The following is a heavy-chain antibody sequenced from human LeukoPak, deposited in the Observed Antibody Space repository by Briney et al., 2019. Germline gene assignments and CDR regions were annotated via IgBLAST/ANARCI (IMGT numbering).Heavy chain of an antibody. D-gene: IGHD3-3*01. J-gene: IGHJ4*02. V-gene: IGHV1-69*04. Sequence: SVKVSCKASGGTFSSYAISWVRQAPGQGLEWMGRIIPILGIANYAQKFQGGVTITADKSTSTAYMGLSSLRSEDTAVYYCARDVTVLRFLEDWGQGTLVTVSS. CDR3: ARDVTVLRFLED. CDR1: GGTFSSYA. CDR2: IIPILGIA.